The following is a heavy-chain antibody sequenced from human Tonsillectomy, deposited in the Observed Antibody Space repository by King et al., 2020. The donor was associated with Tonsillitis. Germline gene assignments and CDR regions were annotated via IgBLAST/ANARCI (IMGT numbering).Heavy chain of an antibody. Sequence: VQLQESGPGLVKPSETLSLTCSVSGGSMNNYYWSWVRQPAGKGLEWVGRIYGSGSTKYNPTLTSRVTMSVDTSRQHLSLKLSPVTAADTAVYYCARGGVDSSGYPFYLDYWGQGTLVIVSS. V-gene: IGHV4-4*07. D-gene: IGHD3-22*01. J-gene: IGHJ4*02. CDR1: GGSMNNYY. CDR3: ARGGVDSSGYPFYLDY. CDR2: IYGSGST.